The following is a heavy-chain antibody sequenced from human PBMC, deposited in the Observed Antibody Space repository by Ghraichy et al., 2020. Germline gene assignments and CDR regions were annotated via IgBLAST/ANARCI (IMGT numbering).Heavy chain of an antibody. V-gene: IGHV3-13*01. CDR2: IGTAGDT. Sequence: GGSLRLSCAASGFTFSSYDMHWVRQATGKGLEWVSAIGTAGDTYYPGSVKGRFTISRENAKNSLYLQMNSLRAGDTAVYYCAREQLGGYGMDVWGQGTTVTVSS. D-gene: IGHD6-6*01. CDR1: GFTFSSYD. J-gene: IGHJ6*02. CDR3: AREQLGGYGMDV.